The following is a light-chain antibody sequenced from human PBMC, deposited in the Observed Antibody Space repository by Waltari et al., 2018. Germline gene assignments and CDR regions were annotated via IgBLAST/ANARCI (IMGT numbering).Light chain of an antibody. CDR3: QQYYRSRT. J-gene: IGKJ1*01. Sequence: DIVMTQSPDSLAVSLGERATINFKSSQSVLYNSNDKNYLAWYQQKPGQPPKLLLYWASTRESRVPDRFSGSGSGTDFTLTISSLQAEDVAVYYCQQYYRSRTFGQGTKVEI. CDR1: QSVLYNSNDKNY. CDR2: WAS. V-gene: IGKV4-1*01.